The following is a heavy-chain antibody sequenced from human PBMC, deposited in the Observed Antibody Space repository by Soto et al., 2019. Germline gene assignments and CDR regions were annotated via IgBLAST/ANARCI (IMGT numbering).Heavy chain of an antibody. J-gene: IGHJ4*02. CDR2: ISNDGRNK. V-gene: IGHV3-30*18. D-gene: IGHD1-26*01. Sequence: QVQLVESGGGVVQPGRSLRLSCAASGFTFSTSGMHWVRQAPGKGLEWVAVISNDGRNKYYAGPVKGRFTVSRDNSKKTLYLELNSLSTEDTAVYYCAKDLTVGATEYYFDYWGQGTLVTVSS. CDR3: AKDLTVGATEYYFDY. CDR1: GFTFSTSG.